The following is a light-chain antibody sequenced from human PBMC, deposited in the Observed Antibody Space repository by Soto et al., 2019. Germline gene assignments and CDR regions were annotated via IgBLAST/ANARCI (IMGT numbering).Light chain of an antibody. J-gene: IGLJ1*01. CDR1: SSDFVDSTY. CDR3: TSYTKCGLYV. Sequence: QSVRTQPASVSGSPGQSITVSCTGTSSDFVDSTYVSWYQQHPGKAPRLIIYDVNNRPSGVAARFSASRSGTTASLTISGLQAEHEADYYCTSYTKCGLYVLGTGTKVTIL. CDR2: DVN. V-gene: IGLV2-14*01.